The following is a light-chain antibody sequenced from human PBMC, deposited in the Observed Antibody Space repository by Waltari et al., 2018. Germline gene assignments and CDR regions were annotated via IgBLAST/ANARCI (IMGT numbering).Light chain of an antibody. J-gene: IGLJ2*01. CDR1: SSAVVGYKY. CDR3: SAYAGSDNLV. V-gene: IGLV2-8*01. CDR2: EVT. Sequence: QSALTQPPSASGSPGQSVTISCTGTSSAVVGYKYVSWYQQHPGKAPKLMIYEVTKRPSGVPDRFSGSKSGNTASLTVSGLQAEDEAHYYCSAYAGSDNLVFGGGTKVTVL.